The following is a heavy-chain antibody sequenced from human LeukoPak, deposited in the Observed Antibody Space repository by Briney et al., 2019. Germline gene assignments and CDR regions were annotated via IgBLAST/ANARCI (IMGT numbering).Heavy chain of an antibody. CDR1: GFTFSSYA. V-gene: IGHV3-23*01. Sequence: GGSLRLSCAASGFTFSSYAMSWVRQDPGQGLEWVSAISDSGGNTYYADSVKGRFTISRDNSKNALYLQMNSLRAEDTAVYYCAKQDIRTSAWYDWGQGTLVTVSS. D-gene: IGHD6-19*01. J-gene: IGHJ4*02. CDR3: AKQDIRTSAWYD. CDR2: ISDSGGNT.